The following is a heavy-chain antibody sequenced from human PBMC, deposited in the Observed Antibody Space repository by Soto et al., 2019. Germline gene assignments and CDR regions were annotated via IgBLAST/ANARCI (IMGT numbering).Heavy chain of an antibody. Sequence: GGSLRLSCSASVFTFSSYAMHWVRQAPGKGLEYVSAISSNGGSTYYADSVKGRFTISRDNSKNTLYLQMSSLRAEDTAVYYCVEEGVPGDSSSSPLHEWGQGNLVTVYS. V-gene: IGHV3-64D*06. CDR3: VEEGVPGDSSSSPLHE. CDR2: ISSNGGST. J-gene: IGHJ4*02. D-gene: IGHD6-6*01. CDR1: VFTFSSYA.